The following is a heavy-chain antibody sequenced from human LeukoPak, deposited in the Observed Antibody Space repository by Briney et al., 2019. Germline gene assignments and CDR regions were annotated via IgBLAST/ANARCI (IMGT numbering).Heavy chain of an antibody. CDR3: ARDRPVVPAADTDYYYYYGMDV. V-gene: IGHV1-18*04. Sequence: ASVKVSCKASGYTFTSYYMHWVRQAPGQGLEWMGWISAYNGNTNYAQKLQGRVTMTTDTSTSTAYMELRSLRSDDTAVYYCARDRPVVPAADTDYYYYYGMDVWGQGTTVTVSS. D-gene: IGHD2-2*01. CDR1: GYTFTSYY. J-gene: IGHJ6*02. CDR2: ISAYNGNT.